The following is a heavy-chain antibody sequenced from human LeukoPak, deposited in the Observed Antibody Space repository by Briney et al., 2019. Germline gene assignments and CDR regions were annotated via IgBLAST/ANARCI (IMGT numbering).Heavy chain of an antibody. Sequence: GESLRISCTGSGYSFTNYWIGWVRQMPGKGLEWMGIVYPGDSDTRYSPSFRGQVTISADKSISTAYLQWSSLKASDTAIYYCERRLSCWESFDIWGQETMVTVSS. CDR3: ERRLSCWESFDI. V-gene: IGHV5-51*01. CDR2: VYPGDSDT. J-gene: IGHJ3*02. D-gene: IGHD6-19*01. CDR1: GYSFTNYW.